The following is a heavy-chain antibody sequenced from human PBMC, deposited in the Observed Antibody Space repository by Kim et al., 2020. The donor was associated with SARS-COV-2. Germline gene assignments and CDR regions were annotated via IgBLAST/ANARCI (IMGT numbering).Heavy chain of an antibody. J-gene: IGHJ5*02. CDR3: AREGSGSYNWFDP. V-gene: IGHV1-3*01. Sequence: SQNFQGRVTITRDTSATTAYMELSSLTSKDTAVYYCAREGSGSYNWFDPWGQGTLVTVSS. D-gene: IGHD3-10*01.